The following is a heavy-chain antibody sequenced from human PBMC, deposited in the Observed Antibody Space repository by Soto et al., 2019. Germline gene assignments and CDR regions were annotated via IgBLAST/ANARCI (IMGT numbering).Heavy chain of an antibody. V-gene: IGHV1-69*04. CDR1: GGTFSSYT. CDR3: AREVTGTSYYYYYYMDV. Sequence: GASVKVSCKASGGTFSSYTISWVRQAPGQGLEWMGRIIPILGIANYAQKFQGRVTITADKSTSTAYMELSSLRSEDTAVYYCAREVTGTSYYYYYYMDVWGKGTTVTVSS. CDR2: IIPILGIA. J-gene: IGHJ6*03. D-gene: IGHD1-7*01.